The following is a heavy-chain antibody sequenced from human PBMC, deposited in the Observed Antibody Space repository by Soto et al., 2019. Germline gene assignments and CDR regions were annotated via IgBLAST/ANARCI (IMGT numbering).Heavy chain of an antibody. CDR2: IKQDGSEK. J-gene: IGHJ5*02. Sequence: PGGSLRLSCAASGFTFSSYWMSWVRQAPGKGLEWVANIKQDGSEKYYVDSVKGRFTISRDNAKNSLYLQMNSLRAEDTAVYYCARESLQGPAAMYNWFDPWGQGTLVTVSS. V-gene: IGHV3-7*01. CDR3: ARESLQGPAAMYNWFDP. CDR1: GFTFSSYW. D-gene: IGHD2-2*01.